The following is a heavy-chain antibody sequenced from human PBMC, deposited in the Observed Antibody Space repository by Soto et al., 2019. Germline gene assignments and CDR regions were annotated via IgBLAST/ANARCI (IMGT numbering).Heavy chain of an antibody. CDR2: IKSDETTT. V-gene: IGHV3-74*01. CDR3: ARGLYLAYGQDY. Sequence: EVQLVESGGGLVQPGGSLRLSCAASGFTFTNYWMHWVSQVPGKGPEWVSRIKSDETTTDYADSVKGRFTISRDNAKNTVYLQMSSLRAEDTAVYYCARGLYLAYGQDYWGQGMLVTVSP. CDR1: GFTFTNYW. J-gene: IGHJ4*02. D-gene: IGHD4-17*01.